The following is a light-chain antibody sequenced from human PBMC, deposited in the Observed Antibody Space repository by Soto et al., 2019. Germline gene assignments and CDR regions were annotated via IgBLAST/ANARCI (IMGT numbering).Light chain of an antibody. CDR3: GSWDSSLSAYV. V-gene: IGLV1-44*01. Sequence: QSLLTQPPSASATPGQRVTISCSGSNSNIGTNTVNWYQQLPGTAPRLLIYTNNQRPSGVPQRFSGSKTGTSASLAIGGLQSEDGADYYCGSWDSSLSAYVFGTGTKLTVL. J-gene: IGLJ1*01. CDR2: TNN. CDR1: NSNIGTNT.